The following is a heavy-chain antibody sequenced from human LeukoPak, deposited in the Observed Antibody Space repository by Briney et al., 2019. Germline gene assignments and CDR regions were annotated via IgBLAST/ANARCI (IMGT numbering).Heavy chain of an antibody. D-gene: IGHD4-11*01. V-gene: IGHV4-59*01. Sequence: PSETLSLTCSVSGGSINNYYWSWIRQPPGKILEWMGYIYYNGNTDYNPSLRSQVTMSVDTSKNQFFLNLRSVTAADTAVYYCARIQYNGGESFDSWGQGALVTVSS. CDR2: IYYNGNT. CDR3: ARIQYNGGESFDS. CDR1: GGSINNYY. J-gene: IGHJ4*02.